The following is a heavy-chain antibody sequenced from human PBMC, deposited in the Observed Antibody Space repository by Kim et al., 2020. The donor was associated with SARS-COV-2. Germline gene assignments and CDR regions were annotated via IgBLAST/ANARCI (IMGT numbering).Heavy chain of an antibody. V-gene: IGHV1-69*01. J-gene: IGHJ4*02. D-gene: IGHD3-10*01. CDR3: ARNYYGSGPYDY. Sequence: NYAQRFQGRVTITADESTSTAYMELSSLRSEDTAVYYCARNYYGSGPYDYWGQGTLVTVSS.